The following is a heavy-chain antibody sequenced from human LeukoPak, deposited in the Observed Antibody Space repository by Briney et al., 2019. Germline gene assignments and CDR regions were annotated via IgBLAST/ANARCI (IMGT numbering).Heavy chain of an antibody. CDR3: ARDFESGYIHTYYFDY. CDR1: GFTFSSYA. CDR2: ISYDGSNK. J-gene: IGHJ4*02. D-gene: IGHD3-3*01. V-gene: IGHV3-30-3*01. Sequence: GGSLRLSCAASGFTFSSYAMHWVRQAPGKGLEWVAVISYDGSNKYYGDSVKGRFTISRDNSKNTLYLQMNSLRAEDTAVYYCARDFESGYIHTYYFDYWGQGTLVTVSS.